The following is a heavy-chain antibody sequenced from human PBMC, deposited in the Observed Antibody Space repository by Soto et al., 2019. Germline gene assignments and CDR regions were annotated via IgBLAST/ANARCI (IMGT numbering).Heavy chain of an antibody. D-gene: IGHD3-22*01. V-gene: IGHV4-30-4*01. CDR2: IYYSGST. CDR1: GGSTSRGDSS. J-gene: IGHJ4*02. CDR3: ARGRYYDSSDYYGY. Sequence: VQLQESGPGLVKPSQTLSLTAPVSGGSTSRGDSSWGWTRHPPGKGLEWIGYIYYSGSTYYNPSLKSRVTISVDTSKNQFSLKLSSVAAADTAVYYCARGRYYDSSDYYGYWGQGTLVTVSS.